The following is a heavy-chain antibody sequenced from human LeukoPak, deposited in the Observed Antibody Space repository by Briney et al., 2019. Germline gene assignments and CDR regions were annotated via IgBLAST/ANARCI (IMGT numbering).Heavy chain of an antibody. CDR2: ISYDGSNK. V-gene: IGHV3-30-3*01. D-gene: IGHD2-15*01. J-gene: IGHJ4*02. CDR1: GFTFSSYA. Sequence: GGSLRLSCAASGFTFSSYAMHWVRQAPGKGLEWVAVISYDGSNKYYADSVKGRFTISRDNSKNTLYLQMNSLRAEDTAVYYCPVAATSYYFDYWGQGTLVTVSS. CDR3: PVAATSYYFDY.